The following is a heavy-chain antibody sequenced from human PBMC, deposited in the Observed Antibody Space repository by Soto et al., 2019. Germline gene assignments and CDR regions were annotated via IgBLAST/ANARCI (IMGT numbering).Heavy chain of an antibody. D-gene: IGHD3-22*01. Sequence: PGGSLRLSCAASGFTFSSYSMNWVRQAPGKGLEWVSSISSSSSYIYYADSVKGRFTISRDNAKNSLYLQMNSLRAEDTAVYYCARDLTRMYYYDSSSYLWGQGTLVTVSS. CDR1: GFTFSSYS. J-gene: IGHJ4*02. V-gene: IGHV3-21*01. CDR3: ARDLTRMYYYDSSSYL. CDR2: ISSSSSYI.